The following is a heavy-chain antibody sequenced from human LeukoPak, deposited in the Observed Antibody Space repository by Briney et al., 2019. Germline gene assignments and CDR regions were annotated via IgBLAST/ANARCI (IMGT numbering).Heavy chain of an antibody. D-gene: IGHD3-3*01. CDR3: ATDRGWRTSGYYLYYFEY. V-gene: IGHV3-7*01. Sequence: PGGSLGLSCAASGFIFTNYFMSWVRQAPGKGLEWVASIKHDGSEKYYVDSVRGRFTISRDNTMNSLYLQMSSLRAVDTAVYYCATDRGWRTSGYYLYYFEYWGQGTLVTYSS. CDR2: IKHDGSEK. CDR1: GFIFTNYF. J-gene: IGHJ4*02.